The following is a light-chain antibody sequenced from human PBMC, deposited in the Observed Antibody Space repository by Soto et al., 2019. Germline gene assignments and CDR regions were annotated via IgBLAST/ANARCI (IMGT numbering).Light chain of an antibody. CDR3: QQYNNWPFT. J-gene: IGKJ2*01. CDR1: QSVSNN. Sequence: EIMMTQSPATLSVSPGERATLSCRASQSVSNNLAWYQQKPGQAPRLLIYGASTRATGIPARFSGSGSGTESTLTISSLQSEDFAVYYCQQYNNWPFTFGQGTKVDIK. V-gene: IGKV3-15*01. CDR2: GAS.